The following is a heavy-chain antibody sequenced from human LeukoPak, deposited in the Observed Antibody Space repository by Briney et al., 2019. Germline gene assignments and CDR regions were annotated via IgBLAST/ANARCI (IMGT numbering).Heavy chain of an antibody. V-gene: IGHV3-30*04. J-gene: IGHJ4*02. CDR3: ARAGYCSGGSCYSPRPLDY. D-gene: IGHD2-15*01. Sequence: QPGGSLRLSCAASGFAFNTYSMHWVRQAPGKGLEWVAVISYDGSNKYYADSVKGRFTISRDNSKNTLYLQMNSLRAEDTAVYYCARAGYCSGGSCYSPRPLDYWGQGTLVTVSS. CDR1: GFAFNTYS. CDR2: ISYDGSNK.